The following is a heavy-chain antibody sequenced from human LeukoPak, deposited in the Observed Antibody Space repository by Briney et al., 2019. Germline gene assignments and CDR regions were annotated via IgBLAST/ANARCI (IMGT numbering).Heavy chain of an antibody. Sequence: GGSLRLSCAASGFTFSSYSMNWVRQAPGKGLELVSSISSSSSYIYYADSVKGRFTISRDNAKNSLYLQMNSLRAEDTAVYYCARSLYAIFGVVIVGVAFDIWGQGTMVTVPS. D-gene: IGHD3-3*01. CDR3: ARSLYAIFGVVIVGVAFDI. V-gene: IGHV3-21*01. J-gene: IGHJ3*02. CDR1: GFTFSSYS. CDR2: ISSSSSYI.